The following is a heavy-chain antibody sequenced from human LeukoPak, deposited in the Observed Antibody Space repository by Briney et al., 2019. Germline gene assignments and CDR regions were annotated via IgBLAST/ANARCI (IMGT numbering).Heavy chain of an antibody. CDR3: ARLPTY. J-gene: IGHJ4*02. Sequence: GGSLRLSCAASGFTVSSNYMTWVRQAPGKGLEWVSVIYSDGSTYNADSVKGRFTISRDNIKNTLYLQMNSLRAEDTAVYYCARLPTYWGQGTLVTVSS. CDR1: GFTVSSNY. V-gene: IGHV3-66*02. CDR2: IYSDGST.